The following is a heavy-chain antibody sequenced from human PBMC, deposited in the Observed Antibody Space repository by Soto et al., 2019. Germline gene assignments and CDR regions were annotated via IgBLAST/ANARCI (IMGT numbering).Heavy chain of an antibody. CDR2: ILYDGSNK. V-gene: IGHV3-33*08. CDR3: AREYYDFWSGPRHYYYGMDV. CDR1: GFTFSSYG. J-gene: IGHJ6*02. Sequence: GALRLSCAASGFTFSSYGLHWVRQAPGKGLECVSVILYDGSNKYYADSVKGRFTISRDNSKNTLYLQMNSLRAEDTAVYYCAREYYDFWSGPRHYYYGMDVWGQGTTVTVSS. D-gene: IGHD3-3*01.